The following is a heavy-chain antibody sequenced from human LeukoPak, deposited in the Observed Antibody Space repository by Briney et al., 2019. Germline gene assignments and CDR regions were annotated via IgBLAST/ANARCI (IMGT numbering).Heavy chain of an antibody. CDR2: IIPILGIA. CDR3: ARVPTYYYGSGSPD. Sequence: SVKVSCKASGGTFSSYAISWVRQAPGQGLEWMGRIIPILGIANYAQKFQGRVTITADKSTSTAYMELSSLRSGDTAVYYCARVPTYYYGSGSPDWGQGTLVTVSS. D-gene: IGHD3-10*01. V-gene: IGHV1-69*04. J-gene: IGHJ4*02. CDR1: GGTFSSYA.